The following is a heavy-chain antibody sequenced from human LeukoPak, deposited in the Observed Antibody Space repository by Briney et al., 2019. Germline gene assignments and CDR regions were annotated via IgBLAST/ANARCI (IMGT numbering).Heavy chain of an antibody. Sequence: SETLSLTCTVSGGSISSYYWTWIRQPPGKGLEWIGYVYYSGSTNYNPSLKSRVTISVDTSKNQFSLKLSSVTAADTAVYYCARGPSYDILTANFGNYFDYWGQGILVTVSS. V-gene: IGHV4-59*01. CDR1: GGSISSYY. CDR3: ARGPSYDILTANFGNYFDY. J-gene: IGHJ4*02. CDR2: VYYSGST. D-gene: IGHD3-9*01.